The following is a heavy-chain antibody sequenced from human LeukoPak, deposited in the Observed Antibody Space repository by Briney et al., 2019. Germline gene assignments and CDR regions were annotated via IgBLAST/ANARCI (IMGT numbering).Heavy chain of an antibody. CDR2: IYHSGST. Sequence: SETLSLTCTVSGYSISSGYYWGWIRQPPGKGLEWIGSIYHSGSTYYNPSLKSRVTISVDTSKNQFSLKLSSVSAADTAVYYCAREGSLRGNYWGQGTLVTVSS. D-gene: IGHD4-17*01. CDR3: AREGSLRGNY. CDR1: GYSISSGYY. V-gene: IGHV4-38-2*02. J-gene: IGHJ4*02.